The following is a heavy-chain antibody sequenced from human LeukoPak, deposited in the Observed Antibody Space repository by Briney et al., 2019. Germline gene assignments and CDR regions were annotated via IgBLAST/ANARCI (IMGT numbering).Heavy chain of an antibody. J-gene: IGHJ4*02. Sequence: GGSLRLSCAASRFTLSTYWMSWVRQAPGKGLEWVAHIKQDGSQEYYVDSVKGRFTISRDSAKNSLYLQMSSLRAEDTAAYYCARGVPYDSWSGPHYSDYWGQGTLVTVSS. D-gene: IGHD3-3*01. CDR3: ARGVPYDSWSGPHYSDY. CDR2: IKQDGSQE. CDR1: RFTLSTYW. V-gene: IGHV3-7*01.